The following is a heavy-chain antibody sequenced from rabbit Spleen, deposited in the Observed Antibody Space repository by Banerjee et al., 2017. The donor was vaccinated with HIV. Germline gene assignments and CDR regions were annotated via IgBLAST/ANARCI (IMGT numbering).Heavy chain of an antibody. CDR1: GFSFSGNYW. D-gene: IGHD5-1*01. J-gene: IGHJ4*01. CDR3: ARDLYGTNGDNGAGL. Sequence: EESGGGLVQPEGSLTVTCTASGFSFSGNYWICWVRQAPGKGLEWIGYIYTGSGSTYYATWAKGRFTISKTSSTTVTLQMNSLTVADTATYFCARDLYGTNGDNGAGLWGQGTLVTVS. V-gene: IGHV1S45*01. CDR2: IYTGSGST.